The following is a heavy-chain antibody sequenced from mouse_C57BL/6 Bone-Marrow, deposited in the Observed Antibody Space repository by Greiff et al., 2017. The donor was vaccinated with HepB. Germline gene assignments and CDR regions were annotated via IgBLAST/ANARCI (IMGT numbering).Heavy chain of an antibody. Sequence: VQLQQSGPELVKPGASVKISCKASGYTFTDYYMNWVKQSHGKSLEWIGDINPNNGGTSYNQKFKGKATLTVDKSSSTAYMELRSLTSEDSAVYYCARDGSSYWFAYWGQGTLVTVSA. D-gene: IGHD1-1*01. CDR3: ARDGSSYWFAY. V-gene: IGHV1-26*01. J-gene: IGHJ3*01. CDR1: GYTFTDYY. CDR2: INPNNGGT.